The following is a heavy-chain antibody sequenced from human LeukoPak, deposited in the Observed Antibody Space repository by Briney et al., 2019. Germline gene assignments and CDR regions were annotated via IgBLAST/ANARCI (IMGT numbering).Heavy chain of an antibody. CDR1: GFTFSSYG. CDR2: IWYDGSNK. CDR3: ARDYSSGWYKGFDY. Sequence: PGRSLRLSWAASGFTFSSYGMHWVRQAPGKGLEWVAVIWYDGSNKYYADSVKGRFTISRDNSKNTLYLQMNSLRAEDTAVYYCARDYSSGWYKGFDYWGQGTLVTVSS. V-gene: IGHV3-33*01. J-gene: IGHJ4*02. D-gene: IGHD6-19*01.